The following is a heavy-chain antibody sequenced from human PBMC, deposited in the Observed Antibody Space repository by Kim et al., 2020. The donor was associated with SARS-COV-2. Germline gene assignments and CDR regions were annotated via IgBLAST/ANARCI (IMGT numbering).Heavy chain of an antibody. CDR3: AKEERYLFPFNAFDI. Sequence: PVKGRLTISRDNSKNTLYLQMNSLRAEDTAVYYCAKEERYLFPFNAFDIWGQGTMVTVSS. J-gene: IGHJ3*02. V-gene: IGHV3-23*01. D-gene: IGHD2-2*02.